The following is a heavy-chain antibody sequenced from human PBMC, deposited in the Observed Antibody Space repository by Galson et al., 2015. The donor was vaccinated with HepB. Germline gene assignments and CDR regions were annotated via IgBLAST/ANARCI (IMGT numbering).Heavy chain of an antibody. J-gene: IGHJ4*02. V-gene: IGHV3-30*18. CDR3: AKDGGMATGSY. CDR1: GFTFSSYG. CDR2: ISYDGSNK. D-gene: IGHD5-24*01. Sequence: SLRLSCAASGFTFSSYGMHWVRQAPGKGLEWVAVISYDGSNKYYADSVKGRFTISRDNSKNTLYLQMNSLRAEDTAVYYCAKDGGMATGSYWGQGTLVTVSS.